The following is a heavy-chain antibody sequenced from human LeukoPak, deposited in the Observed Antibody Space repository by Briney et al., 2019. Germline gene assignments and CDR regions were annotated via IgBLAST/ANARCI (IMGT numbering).Heavy chain of an antibody. CDR1: GFTVSSSY. Sequence: PGGSLRLSCAASGFTVSSSYMTWVRQAPGKGLEWVSIIYSGGNTYYADSVQGRFTISRDTSKNTLFLQMNSLRPGDTAVYYCARDTYYDSSDYFRELYHYHGMDVWGQGTAVTVSS. V-gene: IGHV3-66*01. CDR2: IYSGGNT. CDR3: ARDTYYDSSDYFRELYHYHGMDV. D-gene: IGHD3-22*01. J-gene: IGHJ6*02.